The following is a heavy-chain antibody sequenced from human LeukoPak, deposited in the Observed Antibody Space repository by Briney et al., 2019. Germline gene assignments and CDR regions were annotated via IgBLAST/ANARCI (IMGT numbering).Heavy chain of an antibody. CDR3: AKAPSPGYCSSTSCYYDY. V-gene: IGHV3-23*01. J-gene: IGHJ4*02. D-gene: IGHD2-2*01. Sequence: GGSLRLSCAASGFTFSNYAMSWVRQAPGKGLEWVTAISDNGGSTYYADSVKGRFTISRDNSKNTLYLQMNSRRGDDTAVYHCAKAPSPGYCSSTSCYYDYWGQGTLVTVSS. CDR1: GFTFSNYA. CDR2: ISDNGGST.